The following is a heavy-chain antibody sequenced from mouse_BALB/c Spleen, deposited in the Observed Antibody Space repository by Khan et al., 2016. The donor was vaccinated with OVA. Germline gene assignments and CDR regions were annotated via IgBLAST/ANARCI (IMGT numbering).Heavy chain of an antibody. Sequence: VQLQESGPEVVRPGVAVKISCKGSGDTFSDYAMHWVKQSHAKSLEWIGVISTYNGNTNYNKKFKGKATMTVDKSSSTAFMELTKLSSDDSAICYGARGDFLLRLRCMDYWGQGSSVTVSS. CDR2: ISTYNGNT. V-gene: IGHV1S137*01. J-gene: IGHJ4*01. D-gene: IGHD1-1*01. CDR3: ARGDFLLRLRCMDY. CDR1: GDTFSDYA.